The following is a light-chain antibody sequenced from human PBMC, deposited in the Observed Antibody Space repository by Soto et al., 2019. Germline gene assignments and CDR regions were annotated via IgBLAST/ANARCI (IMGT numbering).Light chain of an antibody. V-gene: IGKV1-39*01. CDR1: QSISSC. Sequence: DIPMTQSPSSLSASVGDRVTITCRASQSISSCLNWYQQKQGKAPNLLIYVASSLQGGVPSRFSGSGSGTDFTLTISSLQPEDFATYYCQQSCSIPITFGQGTRLEIK. CDR3: QQSCSIPIT. J-gene: IGKJ5*01. CDR2: VAS.